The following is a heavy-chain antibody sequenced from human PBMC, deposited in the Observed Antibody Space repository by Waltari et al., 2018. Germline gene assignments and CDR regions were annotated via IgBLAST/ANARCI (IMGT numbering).Heavy chain of an antibody. D-gene: IGHD1-1*01. J-gene: IGHJ4*02. V-gene: IGHV3-30*02. Sequence: QVQLVESGGGVVQPGGSLRLSCAASGFTFSSYGMHWVRQAPGKGLEWVAFIRYDGSNKYYADSVKGRFTISRDNSKNTLYLQMNSLRAEDTAVYYCANDRRELTTLGYYFDYWGQGTLVTVSS. CDR3: ANDRRELTTLGYYFDY. CDR1: GFTFSSYG. CDR2: IRYDGSNK.